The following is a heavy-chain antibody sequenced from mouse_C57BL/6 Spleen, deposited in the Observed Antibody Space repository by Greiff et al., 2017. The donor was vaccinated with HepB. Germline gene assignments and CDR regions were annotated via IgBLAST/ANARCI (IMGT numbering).Heavy chain of an antibody. J-gene: IGHJ1*03. CDR2: IGPGSGNT. Sequence: QVQLKESGAELVKPGASVKISCKASGYTFTDYYINWVKQRPGQGLEWVGMIGPGSGNTYYNEKFKGKVTLTADKSSSTPYMELRSLTSEDSAVYFCARRYYGNYVGYFDVWGTGTTVTVSS. CDR3: ARRYYGNYVGYFDV. D-gene: IGHD2-1*01. CDR1: GYTFTDYY. V-gene: IGHV1-77*01.